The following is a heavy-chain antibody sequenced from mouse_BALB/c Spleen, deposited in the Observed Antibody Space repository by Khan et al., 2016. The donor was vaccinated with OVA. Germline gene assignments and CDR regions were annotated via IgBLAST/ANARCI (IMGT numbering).Heavy chain of an antibody. CDR3: ARENYYGRTCGAMDY. J-gene: IGHJ4*01. Sequence: DLVKPGASVKLSCMASGYTFTSYWINWIKQRPGQGLEWIGRIAPGSGSSSYNEMFKGKATLTLDTSSSTAYIQLSSLSSEDSAVYYCARENYYGRTCGAMDYWGQGTSVTVSA. CDR1: GYTFTSYW. V-gene: IGHV1S41*01. CDR2: IAPGSGSS. D-gene: IGHD1-1*01.